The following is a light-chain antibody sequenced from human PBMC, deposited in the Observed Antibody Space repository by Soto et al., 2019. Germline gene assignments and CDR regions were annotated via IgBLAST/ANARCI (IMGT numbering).Light chain of an antibody. CDR2: VAS. V-gene: IGKV3-15*01. Sequence: DTVMTQSPATLSVSPGERATLSFRASQSVSSNLAWYQQKPGQAPRLLIYVASTRATGIPARVSGSGSGTEFTLTISSLPYEDFEVYYWQPDNNWPPYTFGQGTKLEIK. CDR3: QPDNNWPPYT. CDR1: QSVSSN. J-gene: IGKJ2*01.